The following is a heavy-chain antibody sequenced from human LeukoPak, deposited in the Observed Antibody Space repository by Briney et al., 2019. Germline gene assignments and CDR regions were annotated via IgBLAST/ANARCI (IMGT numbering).Heavy chain of an antibody. D-gene: IGHD2-2*01. V-gene: IGHV1-18*04. CDR2: ISAYNGNT. Sequence: ASVKVSCKASGYTLTSYGISWVRQAPGQGLEWMGWISAYNGNTNYAQKLQGRVTMTTDTSTSTAYMELRSLRSDDTAVYYCAITFDQLLFDYWGQGTLVTVSS. CDR3: AITFDQLLFDY. CDR1: GYTLTSYG. J-gene: IGHJ4*02.